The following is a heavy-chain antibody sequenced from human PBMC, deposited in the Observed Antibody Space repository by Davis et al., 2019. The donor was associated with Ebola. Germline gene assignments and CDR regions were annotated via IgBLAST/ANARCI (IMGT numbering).Heavy chain of an antibody. CDR2: INHSGST. D-gene: IGHD5-18*01. J-gene: IGHJ4*02. Sequence: SETLSLTCAVYGGSFSGYYWSWIRQPPGKGLEWIGEINHSGSTNYNPSLKTRVTISVDTSKNQFSLKLTSVTAADTAVYYCARQEAMEYYFDYWGQGILVTVSS. CDR3: ARQEAMEYYFDY. V-gene: IGHV4-34*01. CDR1: GGSFSGYY.